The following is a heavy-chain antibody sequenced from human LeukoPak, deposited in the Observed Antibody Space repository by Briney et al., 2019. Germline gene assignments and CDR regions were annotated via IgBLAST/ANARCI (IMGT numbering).Heavy chain of an antibody. V-gene: IGHV3-30*18. J-gene: IGHJ4*02. CDR1: GFTFTTYG. CDR2: IASNGGSE. D-gene: IGHD6-13*01. CDR3: AKRGHYSINWYHYFDY. Sequence: GGSLRLSCAASGFTFTTYGLHWVRQAPGKGLEWVAAIASNGGSEYYADSAKGRFTISRDNSKNTPFLQMNSLRPDDTAVYYCAKRGHYSINWYHYFDYWGQGTLVTVSS.